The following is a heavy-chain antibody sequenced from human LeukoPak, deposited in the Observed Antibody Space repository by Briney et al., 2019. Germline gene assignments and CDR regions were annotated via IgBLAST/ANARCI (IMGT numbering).Heavy chain of an antibody. CDR1: GGSISSYC. CDR2: IYHSGST. Sequence: SETLSLTCTVSGGSISSYCWSWIRQPPGKGLEWIGSIYHSGSTYDNPSLKSRVTISVDASKNQFSLKLSSVTAADTAVYYCARESEVTATDYWGQGTLVTVSS. J-gene: IGHJ4*02. CDR3: ARESEVTATDY. D-gene: IGHD4-23*01. V-gene: IGHV4-38-2*02.